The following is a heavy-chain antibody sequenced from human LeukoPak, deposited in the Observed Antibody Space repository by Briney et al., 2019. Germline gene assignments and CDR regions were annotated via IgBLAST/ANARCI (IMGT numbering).Heavy chain of an antibody. CDR3: AKGFDYYDSSGTQPPFDY. CDR1: GFPFSSYG. V-gene: IGHV3-30*18. J-gene: IGHJ4*02. D-gene: IGHD3-22*01. CDR2: ISYDGSNK. Sequence: GSLRLSFAASGFPFSSYGMHWVRPAPGKGLEWVAVISYDGSNKYYADSVKGRFTISRDNSKNTLYLQMNSLRAEDTAVYYCAKGFDYYDSSGTQPPFDYWGQGTLVTVSS.